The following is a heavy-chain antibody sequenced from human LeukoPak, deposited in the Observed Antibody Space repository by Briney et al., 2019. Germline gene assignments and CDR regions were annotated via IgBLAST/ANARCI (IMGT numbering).Heavy chain of an antibody. D-gene: IGHD6-6*01. CDR2: INHSGST. CDR1: GGSFSGYY. V-gene: IGHV4-34*01. CDR3: ASSSGPWSDY. J-gene: IGHJ4*02. Sequence: PSETLSLTCAVYGGSFSGYYWSWIRQPPGKGLEWIGEINHSGSTNYNPSLKSRVTISVDTSKNQFSLKLSSVTAADTAVYYCASSSGPWSDYWGQGTLVTVYS.